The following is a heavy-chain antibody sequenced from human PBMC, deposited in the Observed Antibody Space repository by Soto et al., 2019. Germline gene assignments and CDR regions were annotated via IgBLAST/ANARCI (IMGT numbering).Heavy chain of an antibody. V-gene: IGHV4-61*08. CDR2: IYYIGTTT. CDR3: ARLGGSYAVPHFDY. D-gene: IGHD1-26*01. Sequence: PSETLSLTCTVSGGSISSGGYYWTWIRQPPGKELKWMGYIYYIGTTTIYNPSLKSRVTLSVDTSKNQFSLNLSSVTAADTAVYYCARLGGSYAVPHFDYWGQGTLVTVSS. CDR1: GGSISSGGYY. J-gene: IGHJ4*02.